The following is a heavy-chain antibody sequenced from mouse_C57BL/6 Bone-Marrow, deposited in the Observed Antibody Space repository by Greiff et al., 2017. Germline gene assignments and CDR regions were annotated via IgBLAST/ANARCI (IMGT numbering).Heavy chain of an antibody. Sequence: QVHVKQSGTELVKPGASVKLSCKASGYTFTSYWMHWVKQRPGQGLEWIGNINPSNGGTNYNEKFKSKATLTVDKSSSTAYMQLSSLTSEDSAVYYCARRRGRRARDYWGQGTSVTVSS. CDR3: ARRRGRRARDY. D-gene: IGHD1-1*01. CDR2: INPSNGGT. J-gene: IGHJ4*01. CDR1: GYTFTSYW. V-gene: IGHV1-53*01.